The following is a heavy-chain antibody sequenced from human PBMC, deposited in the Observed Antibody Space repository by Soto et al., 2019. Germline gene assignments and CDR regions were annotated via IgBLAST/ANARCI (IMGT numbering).Heavy chain of an antibody. CDR3: ARVEMATIGYSY. CDR1: GGSFSGYY. Sequence: PSETLSLTCAVYGGSFSGYYWSWIRQPPGKGLEWIGEINHSGSTNYNPSLKSRVTISVDTSKNQFSLKLSSVTAADTAVYYCARVEMATIGYSYWGQGTLVTVSS. J-gene: IGHJ4*02. CDR2: INHSGST. V-gene: IGHV4-34*01. D-gene: IGHD5-12*01.